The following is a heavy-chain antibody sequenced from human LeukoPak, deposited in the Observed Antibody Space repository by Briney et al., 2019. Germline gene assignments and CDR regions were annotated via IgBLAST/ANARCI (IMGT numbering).Heavy chain of an antibody. CDR2: ISSSGSTI. Sequence: GGSLRLSCEASGFTFSSYSMNWVRQAPGKGLEWVSYISSSGSTIYYADSVKGRFTISRDNSKNTLYLQMNSLRAEDTAVYYCAKDRTFDYYDSSGYWFDPWGQGTLVTVSS. J-gene: IGHJ5*02. CDR1: GFTFSSYS. D-gene: IGHD3-22*01. CDR3: AKDRTFDYYDSSGYWFDP. V-gene: IGHV3-48*01.